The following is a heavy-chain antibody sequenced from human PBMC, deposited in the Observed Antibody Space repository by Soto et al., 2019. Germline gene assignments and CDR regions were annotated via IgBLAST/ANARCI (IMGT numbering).Heavy chain of an antibody. Sequence: ASVKVSCKASGYTFTSYAMHWVRQAPGQRLEWMGWINAGNGNTKYSQKFQGRVTITRDTSASTAYMELSSLRSEDTAVYYCARDPHYYDSSGYGDYWGHGTLVTVSS. V-gene: IGHV1-3*01. CDR1: GYTFTSYA. CDR2: INAGNGNT. D-gene: IGHD3-22*01. CDR3: ARDPHYYDSSGYGDY. J-gene: IGHJ4*01.